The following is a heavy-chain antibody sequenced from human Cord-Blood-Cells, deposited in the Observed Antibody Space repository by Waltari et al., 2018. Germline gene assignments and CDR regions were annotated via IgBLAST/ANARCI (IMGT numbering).Heavy chain of an antibody. Sequence: QVQLVQSGAEVKKPGSSVKVSCKASGGTFSSYAISWVRQAPGQGLEWMGGIIPILGIANDAQKCQGRVTITADESTSTAYMELSSLRSEDTAVYYCARGGVIAAAGTRTFNWFDPWGQGTLVTVSS. D-gene: IGHD6-13*01. J-gene: IGHJ5*02. CDR3: ARGGVIAAAGTRTFNWFDP. CDR2: IIPILGIA. V-gene: IGHV1-69*04. CDR1: GGTFSSYA.